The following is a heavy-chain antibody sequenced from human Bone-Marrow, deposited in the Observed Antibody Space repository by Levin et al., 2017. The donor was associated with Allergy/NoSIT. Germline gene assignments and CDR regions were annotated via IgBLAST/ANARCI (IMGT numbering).Heavy chain of an antibody. D-gene: IGHD3-3*01. Sequence: SGGSLRLSCVASGFTFSSYAMNWVRQAPGKGLESVSAISGSGGTTYYADSVKGRFTISRDNSKDTLFLQMNSLRAEDTALYYCAKDIGTDYDFWTGCDYWGQGILVTVSS. J-gene: IGHJ4*02. CDR2: ISGSGGTT. CDR1: GFTFSSYA. V-gene: IGHV3-23*01. CDR3: AKDIGTDYDFWTGCDY.